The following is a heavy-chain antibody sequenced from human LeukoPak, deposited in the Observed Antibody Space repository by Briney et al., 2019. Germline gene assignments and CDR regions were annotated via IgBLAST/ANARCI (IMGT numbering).Heavy chain of an antibody. CDR2: ISWNSGSI. CDR1: GFTFDDYA. J-gene: IGHJ4*02. V-gene: IGHV3-9*01. CDR3: AKDRAGGSGSFFDY. D-gene: IGHD1-26*01. Sequence: GGSLRLSCAASGFTFDDYAMHWLRQAPGKGLEGASGISWNSGSIGHTDSVKGRFTISRDNAKNSLYLQVNSLRAEDTALYYCAKDRAGGSGSFFDYWGQGTLVTVSS.